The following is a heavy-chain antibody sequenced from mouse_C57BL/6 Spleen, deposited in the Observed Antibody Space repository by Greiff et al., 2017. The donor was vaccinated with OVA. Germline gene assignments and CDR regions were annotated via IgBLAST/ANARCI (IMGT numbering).Heavy chain of an antibody. J-gene: IGHJ2*01. V-gene: IGHV1-69*01. Sequence: VKLQQPGAELVMPGASVKLSCKASGYTFTSYWMHWVKQRPGQGLEWIGEIDPSDSYTNYNQKFKGKSTLTVDKSSSTAYMQLSSLTSEDSAVYYCARGDRLRYLDYWGQGTTLTVSS. CDR3: ARGDRLRYLDY. CDR2: IDPSDSYT. D-gene: IGHD1-1*01. CDR1: GYTFTSYW.